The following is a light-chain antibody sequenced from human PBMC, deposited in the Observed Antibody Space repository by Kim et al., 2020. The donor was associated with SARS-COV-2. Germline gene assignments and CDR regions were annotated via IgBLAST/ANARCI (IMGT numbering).Light chain of an antibody. V-gene: IGLV2-23*01. Sequence: IIPCSASSSDVVSYNPVFSYQQHPGNDPPLMMYEDSNRPPGVSNRFSGSKSGNTASLTITGVQDEDEADYYCCSYAASSTFVVFGGGTKLTVL. CDR2: EDS. CDR1: SSDVVSYNP. CDR3: CSYAASSTFVV. J-gene: IGLJ2*01.